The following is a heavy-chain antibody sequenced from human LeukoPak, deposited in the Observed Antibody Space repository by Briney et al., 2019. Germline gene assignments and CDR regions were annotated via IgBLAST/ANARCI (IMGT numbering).Heavy chain of an antibody. D-gene: IGHD2-2*01. CDR1: GFTFSSYA. CDR3: ARGHVLVPAATDY. J-gene: IGHJ4*02. CDR2: ISYDGSNK. Sequence: GGSLRLSCAASGFTFSSYAMHWVRQAPGKGLEWVAVISYDGSNKYYADSVKGRFTISRDNSKNTLYLQMNSLRSGDTAVYYCARGHVLVPAATDYWGQGTLVTVSS. V-gene: IGHV3-30*04.